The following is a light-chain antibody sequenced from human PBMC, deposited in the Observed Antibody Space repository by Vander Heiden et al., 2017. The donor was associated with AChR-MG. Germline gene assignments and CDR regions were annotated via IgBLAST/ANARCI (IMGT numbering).Light chain of an antibody. CDR3: QQYNTYPIT. Sequence: DIQMTQSPSTLSASVGDRVTITCRASQNINNWLAWYQQKPGKAPKGLIFKASTLESGVPSRFSGSGSGTEFTLTISSLQPDDFATYYCQQYNTYPITFGQRTRLDI. CDR1: QNINNW. CDR2: KAS. J-gene: IGKJ5*01. V-gene: IGKV1-5*03.